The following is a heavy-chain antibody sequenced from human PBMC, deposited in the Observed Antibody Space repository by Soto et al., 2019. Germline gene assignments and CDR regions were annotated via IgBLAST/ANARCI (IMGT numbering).Heavy chain of an antibody. CDR1: GGSISSGDYY. D-gene: IGHD3-10*01. CDR3: ARAQGSGFLVS. J-gene: IGHJ4*02. Sequence: QVQLQESGPGLVKPSQTLSLTCTVSGGSISSGDYYWSWIRQPPGKGLEWIGYIYYSGSTYYNPALKGRXTXSXXTSKVQSSLMLSSVTAADTAVYYCARAQGSGFLVSWGQGTLVTVSS. CDR2: IYYSGST. V-gene: IGHV4-30-4*01.